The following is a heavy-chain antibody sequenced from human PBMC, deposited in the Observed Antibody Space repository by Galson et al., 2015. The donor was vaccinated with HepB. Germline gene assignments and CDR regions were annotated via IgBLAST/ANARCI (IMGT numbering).Heavy chain of an antibody. Sequence: CKASGGTFSSYAISWVRQAPGQGLEWMGGIIPIFGTANYAQKFQGRVTITADESTSTAYMELSSLRSEDTAVYYCARVGGERIVVVPAANLYYYGMDVWGQGTTVTVSS. CDR2: IIPIFGTA. CDR1: GGTFSSYA. CDR3: ARVGGERIVVVPAANLYYYGMDV. J-gene: IGHJ6*02. V-gene: IGHV1-69*01. D-gene: IGHD2-2*01.